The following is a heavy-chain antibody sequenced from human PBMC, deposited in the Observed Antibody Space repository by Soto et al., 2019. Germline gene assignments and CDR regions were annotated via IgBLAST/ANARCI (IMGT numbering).Heavy chain of an antibody. V-gene: IGHV3-23*01. CDR3: AKDLESSGWYALCYYGMDV. D-gene: IGHD6-19*01. Sequence: GGSLRLSCAASGFTFSSYAMSWVRQAPGKGLEWVSAISGSGGSTYYADSVKGRFTISRDNSKNTLYLQMNSLRAEDTAVYYCAKDLESSGWYALCYYGMDVWGQGTTVTVSS. CDR2: ISGSGGST. CDR1: GFTFSSYA. J-gene: IGHJ6*02.